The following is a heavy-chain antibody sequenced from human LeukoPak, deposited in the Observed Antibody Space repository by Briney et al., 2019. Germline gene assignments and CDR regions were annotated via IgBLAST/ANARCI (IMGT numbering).Heavy chain of an antibody. Sequence: KSGGSLRLSCAASGFTFSDYHMTWIRQAPGKGLEWVSYISGSSIYTRYADSVKGRFTISRDNAKNSQCLQMNSLRAEDTALYYCVRDISGYYFDYWGQGTLVTVSS. V-gene: IGHV3-11*05. D-gene: IGHD3-22*01. CDR3: VRDISGYYFDY. CDR2: ISGSSIYT. CDR1: GFTFSDYH. J-gene: IGHJ4*02.